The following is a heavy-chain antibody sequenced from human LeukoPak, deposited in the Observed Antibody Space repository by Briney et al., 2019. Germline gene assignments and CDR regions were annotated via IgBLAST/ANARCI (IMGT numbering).Heavy chain of an antibody. CDR1: GFMFSDYY. Sequence: PGGSLRLSCAASGFMFSDYYMVWIRQAPGKGLEWTAYISSGGDTFFYADSVKGRFTISRDNSGDSLHLQMNSLRAEDTAVYYCARGDGVYDYVWGRSYWGQGTLVTVSS. J-gene: IGHJ4*02. V-gene: IGHV3-11*01. D-gene: IGHD3-16*01. CDR3: ARGDGVYDYVWGRSY. CDR2: ISSGGDTF.